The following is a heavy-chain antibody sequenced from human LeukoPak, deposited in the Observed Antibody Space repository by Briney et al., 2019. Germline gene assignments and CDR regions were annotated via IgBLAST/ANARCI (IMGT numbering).Heavy chain of an antibody. V-gene: IGHV4-59*01. CDR2: VYFSGRT. D-gene: IGHD6-13*01. CDR1: GGSISSYF. J-gene: IGHJ3*02. CDR3: ASPIAAAGNTFEI. Sequence: PSETLSLTCTVSGGSISSYFWSWIRQPPGKGLEWIGFVYFSGRTSYNPSLKSRVSISLDTSKNQISLKVSSLTAADTAVYYCASPIAAAGNTFEIWGQGTMVTVSS.